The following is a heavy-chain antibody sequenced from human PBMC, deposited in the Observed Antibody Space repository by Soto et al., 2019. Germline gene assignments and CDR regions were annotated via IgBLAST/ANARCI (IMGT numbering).Heavy chain of an antibody. D-gene: IGHD3-10*01. V-gene: IGHV4-34*01. CDR1: GESFSDYF. CDR2: IDQTGRT. J-gene: IGHJ6*02. CDR3: ARGVGSGRDYGLDV. Sequence: QVQLQQWGAGLLKPSETLSLTCAVSGESFSDYFWSWIRQSPGKGLEWIGEIDQTGRTNYNPSLKSRVIMSVDTSKNQFSLNLSSVTAADTAMYYCARGVGSGRDYGLDVWGQGTTVTVS.